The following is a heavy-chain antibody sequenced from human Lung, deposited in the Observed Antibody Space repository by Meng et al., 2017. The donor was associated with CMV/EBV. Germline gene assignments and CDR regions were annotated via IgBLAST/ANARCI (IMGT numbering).Heavy chain of an antibody. J-gene: IGHJ6*02. CDR2: INMESTSI. CDR1: GLTFRNYN. V-gene: IGHV3-21*04. Sequence: GGSLRLXXEVSGLTFRNYNLDWVRQAPGKGLEWVSSINMESTSIYYADSVKGRFTISRDDAKNSLYLQMNTLRGEDTAVYYCARTRIEVEPDGRKIKYYNYGMDVWGQGTXVTVSS. CDR3: ARTRIEVEPDGRKIKYYNYGMDV. D-gene: IGHD2-2*01.